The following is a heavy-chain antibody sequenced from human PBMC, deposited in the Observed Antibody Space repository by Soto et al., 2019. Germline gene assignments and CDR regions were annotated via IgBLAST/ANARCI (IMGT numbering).Heavy chain of an antibody. Sequence: SETLSLTCAVYGGSFSGYYWSWIRQPPGKGLEWIGEINHSGSTNYNPSLKSRVTISVDTSKNQFSLKLSSVTAADTAVYYCAASRVAARPDYYGMDVWGQGTTVTVSS. CDR1: GGSFSGYY. CDR3: AASRVAARPDYYGMDV. J-gene: IGHJ6*02. D-gene: IGHD6-6*01. V-gene: IGHV4-34*01. CDR2: INHSGST.